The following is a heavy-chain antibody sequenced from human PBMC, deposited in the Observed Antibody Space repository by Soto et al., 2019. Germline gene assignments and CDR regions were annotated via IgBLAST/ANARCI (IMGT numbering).Heavy chain of an antibody. Sequence: EVQLLESGGGLVQPGGSLRLSCAASGFTFNNYAMTWVRQAPGKELEWVSAISGGGDTTSYADSVKGRFTVSRDGSKNTLYLQMSSLRAEDTALYYCAKGRGGLGSLTPRVDFWVQGTLVTVSS. CDR1: GFTFNNYA. J-gene: IGHJ4*02. D-gene: IGHD3-10*01. CDR3: AKGRGGLGSLTPRVDF. V-gene: IGHV3-23*01. CDR2: ISGGGDTT.